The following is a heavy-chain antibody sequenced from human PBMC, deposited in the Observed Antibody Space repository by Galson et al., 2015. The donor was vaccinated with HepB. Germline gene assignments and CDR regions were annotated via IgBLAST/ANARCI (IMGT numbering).Heavy chain of an antibody. CDR2: ISYDGSNK. Sequence: SLRLSCAASGFTFSNYAIHWVRQAPGKGLEWVAVISYDGSNKNYADSVKGRFTISRDNSKNTLYLQMDSLRAEDTAVYYCARDRGRGLVTYYYGMDVWGQGTTVTVSS. CDR3: ARDRGRGLVTYYYGMDV. CDR1: GFTFSNYA. J-gene: IGHJ6*02. D-gene: IGHD3-10*01. V-gene: IGHV3-30-3*01.